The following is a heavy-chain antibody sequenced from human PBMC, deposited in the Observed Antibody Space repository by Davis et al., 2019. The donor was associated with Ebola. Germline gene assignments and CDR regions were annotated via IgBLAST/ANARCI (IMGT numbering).Heavy chain of an antibody. D-gene: IGHD3-10*01. Sequence: GESLKISCQGSGYSFSDYWIGWVRRMPEKGLEWMGIIYPGDSDTRYSPSFQGQVTISADKSITTASLQWSSLKASDTAMYYCARLRSITRLTSFYYWGQGTLVTVSS. V-gene: IGHV5-51*01. CDR2: IYPGDSDT. J-gene: IGHJ4*02. CDR3: ARLRSITRLTSFYY. CDR1: GYSFSDYW.